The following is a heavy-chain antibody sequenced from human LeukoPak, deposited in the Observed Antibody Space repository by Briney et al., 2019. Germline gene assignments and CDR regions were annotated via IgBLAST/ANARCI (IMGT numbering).Heavy chain of an antibody. J-gene: IGHJ4*02. Sequence: ASVKVSCKVSGYTLTELSMHWVRQAPGKGLEWMGGFDPEDGETIYAQKFQGRVTMTEDTSTDTAYVELSSLRSEDTAVYYSTTSLGYCSSTSCFSLGYWGQGTLVTVSS. CDR2: FDPEDGET. CDR1: GYTLTELS. V-gene: IGHV1-24*01. CDR3: TTSLGYCSSTSCFSLGY. D-gene: IGHD2-2*01.